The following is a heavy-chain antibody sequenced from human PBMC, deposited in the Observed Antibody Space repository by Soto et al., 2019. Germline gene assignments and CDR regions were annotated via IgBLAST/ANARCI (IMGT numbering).Heavy chain of an antibody. V-gene: IGHV1-69*01. Sequence: QVELVQSGAEVQKPGSSVKVSCNASGVTFSSYAISWVRQAPGQGVEWMGGIIPIFGTANYAQKFQGRVTITAGDSTSIAYMELSSLRAEDTAMYYCARSPASSGWYFGWFDPWGQGTLVTVSS. D-gene: IGHD6-19*01. CDR3: ARSPASSGWYFGWFDP. CDR2: IIPIFGTA. CDR1: GVTFSSYA. J-gene: IGHJ5*02.